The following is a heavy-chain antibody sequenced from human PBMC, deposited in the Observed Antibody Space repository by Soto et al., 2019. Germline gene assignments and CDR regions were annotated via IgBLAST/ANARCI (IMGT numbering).Heavy chain of an antibody. V-gene: IGHV6-1*01. J-gene: IGHJ4*02. CDR1: GDSVSSTSAA. CDR3: SRGSYYSGWV. D-gene: IGHD6-19*01. Sequence: SQTLSLTCAISGDSVSSTSAAWSWIRQSPSRGLEWLGRTYYRSKWYSDYAVSVKSRITINPDTSKNQFSLQLNSVTPEDTAVYYCSRGSYYSGWVWGQGTLVTVSS. CDR2: TYYRSKWYS.